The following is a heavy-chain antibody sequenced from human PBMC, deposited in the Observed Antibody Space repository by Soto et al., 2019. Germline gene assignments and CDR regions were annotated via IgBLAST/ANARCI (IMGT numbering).Heavy chain of an antibody. Sequence: ASVKVSCTASGYTLTSYYMHWVRQAPGQGLEWMGIINPSGGSTSYAQKFQGRVTMTRDTSTSTVYMELSSLRSEDTAVYFGARAPGEGRAVAAITDFRRQRTPVHVSP. J-gene: IGHJ4*02. CDR1: GYTLTSYY. D-gene: IGHD6-19*01. CDR2: INPSGGST. V-gene: IGHV1-46*03. CDR3: ARAPGEGRAVAAITDF.